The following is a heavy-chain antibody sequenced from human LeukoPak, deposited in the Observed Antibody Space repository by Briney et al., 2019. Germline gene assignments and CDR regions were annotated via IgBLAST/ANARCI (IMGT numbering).Heavy chain of an antibody. CDR3: ARASRTGDQPFDY. CDR1: GGTFSSFA. Sequence: SVKVSCKASGGTFSSFAISWVRQAPGQGLEWMGRIIPVLGITNYAQKFQDRVTITADKYTSTVYMEVSSLGSEDTAVYYCARASRTGDQPFDYWGQGTLVTVSS. CDR2: IIPVLGIT. D-gene: IGHD7-27*01. J-gene: IGHJ4*02. V-gene: IGHV1-69*04.